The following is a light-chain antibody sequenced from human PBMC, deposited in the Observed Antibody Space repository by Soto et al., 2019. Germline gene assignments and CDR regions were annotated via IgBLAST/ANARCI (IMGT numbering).Light chain of an antibody. CDR3: AAWDDRLRGVV. CDR1: SSNIGSNY. V-gene: IGLV1-47*01. CDR2: RNS. J-gene: IGLJ3*02. Sequence: QSVLTQPPSASGTPGQRVTISCSGSSSNIGSNYVYWYQQLPGTVPQLLIYRNSERPSGVPDRFSGSKSGTSASLAISGLRSEDGADYCCAAWDDRLRGVVFGGGAEVTVL.